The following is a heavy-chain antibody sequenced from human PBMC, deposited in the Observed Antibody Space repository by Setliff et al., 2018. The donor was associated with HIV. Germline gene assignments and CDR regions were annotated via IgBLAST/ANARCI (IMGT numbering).Heavy chain of an antibody. CDR1: GGSFSSGSYS. V-gene: IGHV4-30-2*01. CDR3: ASRIYYYDESRVLREEGFVP. Sequence: PSETLSLTCAVSGGSFSSGSYSWSWIRQPPGKGLEWIGYIYHSGSTYSNPSLKSRVAISVDESKNQFSLKLSSVTAADTAMYYCASRIYYYDESRVLREEGFVPWGQGTLVTVSS. CDR2: IYHSGST. D-gene: IGHD3-22*01. J-gene: IGHJ5*02.